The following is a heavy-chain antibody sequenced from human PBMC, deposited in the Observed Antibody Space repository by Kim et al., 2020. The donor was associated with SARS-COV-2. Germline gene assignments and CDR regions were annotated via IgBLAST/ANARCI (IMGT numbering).Heavy chain of an antibody. Sequence: GGSLRLSCAASGFTFSDYYMSWIRQAPGKGLEWVSYISSSGSTIYYADSVKGRFTISRDNAKNSLYLQMNSLRAEDTAVYYCARGGGHCSGGSCYGYYYYGMDVWGQGTTVTVSS. CDR2: ISSSGSTI. CDR1: GFTFSDYY. V-gene: IGHV3-11*01. CDR3: ARGGGHCSGGSCYGYYYYGMDV. J-gene: IGHJ6*02. D-gene: IGHD2-15*01.